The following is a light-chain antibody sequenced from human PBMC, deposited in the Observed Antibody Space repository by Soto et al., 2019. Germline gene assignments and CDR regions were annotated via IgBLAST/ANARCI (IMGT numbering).Light chain of an antibody. J-gene: IGLJ3*02. CDR1: KSNVGSNA. CDR2: TNN. CDR3: ATWDDSLNGWV. V-gene: IGLV1-44*01. Sequence: QSVLTQPPSASGTPGQRVIISCSGSKSNVGSNAVSWYHHLPGTAPKFLMHTNNQRPSGVPDRISGSKSDTSASLAISGLQSGDEGDYYCATWDDSLNGWVFGGGTKLTVL.